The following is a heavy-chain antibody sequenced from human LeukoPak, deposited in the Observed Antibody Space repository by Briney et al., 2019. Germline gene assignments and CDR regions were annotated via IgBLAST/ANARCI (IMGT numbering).Heavy chain of an antibody. CDR1: GGPISSSSYY. CDR3: ARGGRYRRFDP. V-gene: IGHV4-39*07. D-gene: IGHD3-9*01. J-gene: IGHJ5*02. Sequence: SETLSLTCTVSGGPISSSSYYWGWIRQPPGKGLEWIGSIYYSGSTYYNPSLKSRVTISVDTSKNQFSLKLSSVTAADTAVYYCARGGRYRRFDPWGQGTLVTVSS. CDR2: IYYSGST.